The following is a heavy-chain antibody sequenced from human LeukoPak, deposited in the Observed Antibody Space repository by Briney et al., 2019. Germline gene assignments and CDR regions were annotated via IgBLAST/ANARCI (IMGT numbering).Heavy chain of an antibody. CDR2: ISSSSSTI. J-gene: IGHJ3*01. Sequence: SGGSLRLSCEASGFTVSSNYMSWVRQAPGKGLEWVSYISSSSSTIYYADSVKGRFTISRDNAKNSLYLQMNSLRAEDTAVYYCARGDKNDYYGSGSPLWGQGTMVTVSS. D-gene: IGHD3-10*01. V-gene: IGHV3-48*01. CDR1: GFTVSSNY. CDR3: ARGDKNDYYGSGSPL.